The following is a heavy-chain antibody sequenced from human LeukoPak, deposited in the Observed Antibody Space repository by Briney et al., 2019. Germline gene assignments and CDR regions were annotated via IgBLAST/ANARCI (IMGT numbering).Heavy chain of an antibody. Sequence: KTSQTLSLTCTVSGGSISSGDYYWSWIRQPPGKGLEWIGYIYYSGSTYYNPSLKSRVTISVDTSKNQFSLKLSSVTAADTAVYYCASRGMVRGVHGGFDYWGQGTLVTVSS. CDR3: ASRGMVRGVHGGFDY. CDR1: GGSISSGDYY. CDR2: IYYSGST. V-gene: IGHV4-30-4*01. J-gene: IGHJ4*02. D-gene: IGHD3-10*01.